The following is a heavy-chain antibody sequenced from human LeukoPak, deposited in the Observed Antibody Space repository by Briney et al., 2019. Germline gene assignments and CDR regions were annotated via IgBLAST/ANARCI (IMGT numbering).Heavy chain of an antibody. Sequence: GGSLRLSCAASGFTFSNYWMHWVRQAPGKGLVWVSRINSDGSNATYADSVKGRFTISRDNAKNTLYVQMNSLRAEDTAVYYCARDVGGNLGGAFDIWGQGTMVTVSS. D-gene: IGHD4-23*01. V-gene: IGHV3-74*03. CDR3: ARDVGGNLGGAFDI. J-gene: IGHJ3*02. CDR2: INSDGSNA. CDR1: GFTFSNYW.